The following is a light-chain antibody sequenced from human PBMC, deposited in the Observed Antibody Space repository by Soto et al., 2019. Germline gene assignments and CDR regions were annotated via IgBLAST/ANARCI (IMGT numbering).Light chain of an antibody. CDR3: QQYGGSPAIT. V-gene: IGKV3-20*01. CDR2: GAS. J-gene: IGKJ5*01. CDR1: QSISGSY. Sequence: EIVLTQSPGTLSLSPGERATLSCRASQSISGSYLAWYQQKPGQAPRLLIFGASNRATDIPDRFSGSGSGTDFTLTISRLEPEDFAVYYCQQYGGSPAITFGQGTRLEIK.